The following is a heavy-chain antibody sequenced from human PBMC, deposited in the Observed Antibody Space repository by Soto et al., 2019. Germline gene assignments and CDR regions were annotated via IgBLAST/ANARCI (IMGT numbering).Heavy chain of an antibody. CDR1: GGSFSGYY. J-gene: IGHJ5*02. Sequence: SETLSLTCAVYGGSFSGYYWSWIRQPPGKGLEWIGEINHSGSTNYNPSLKSRVTISVDTSKNQFSLKLSSVTAADTAVYYCARGRVRYYYGSGSPKGFDPWGQGTLVTVSS. D-gene: IGHD3-10*01. CDR2: INHSGST. CDR3: ARGRVRYYYGSGSPKGFDP. V-gene: IGHV4-34*01.